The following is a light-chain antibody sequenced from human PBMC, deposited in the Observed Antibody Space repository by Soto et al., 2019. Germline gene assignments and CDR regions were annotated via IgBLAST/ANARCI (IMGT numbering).Light chain of an antibody. CDR2: EVT. V-gene: IGLV2-14*01. Sequence: QSALTQPASVSGSPGQSITISCTGTASDVGAYDYVSWYQQHPGTAPKLMIYEVTNRPSGVSDRFSGSKSGNTASLSISGLQADDEADYYCGSYSSENTYVFGTGTKLTVL. J-gene: IGLJ1*01. CDR1: ASDVGAYDY. CDR3: GSYSSENTYV.